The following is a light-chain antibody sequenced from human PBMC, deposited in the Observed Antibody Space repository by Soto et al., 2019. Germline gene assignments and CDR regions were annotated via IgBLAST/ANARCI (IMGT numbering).Light chain of an antibody. J-gene: IGLJ2*01. CDR2: DTN. V-gene: IGLV1-51*01. CDR1: SSNIGKNY. CDR3: GTWDSSLSAVI. Sequence: QAVVTQPPSVSAAPGQKVTISCSGSSSNIGKNYVSWYQQLPGTAPKLLIYDTNKRPSGIPDRFSGSKSGTSATLGITGLQTGDEADYYCGTWDSSLSAVIIGGGTKLTVL.